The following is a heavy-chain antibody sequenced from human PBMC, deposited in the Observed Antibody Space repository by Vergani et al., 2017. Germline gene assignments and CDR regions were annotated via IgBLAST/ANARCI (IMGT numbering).Heavy chain of an antibody. CDR1: GGTFSSYA. V-gene: IGHV1-69*18. Sequence: QVQLVQSGAEVKKPGSSVKVSCKASGGTFSSYAISWVRQAPGQGLEWMGRIIPIFGTANYAPKFQGRVTITADESTSTAYMELSSLRSEDTAVYYCARDLSYGRVNDAFDIWGQGTMVTVSS. D-gene: IGHD5-18*01. J-gene: IGHJ3*02. CDR3: ARDLSYGRVNDAFDI. CDR2: IIPIFGTA.